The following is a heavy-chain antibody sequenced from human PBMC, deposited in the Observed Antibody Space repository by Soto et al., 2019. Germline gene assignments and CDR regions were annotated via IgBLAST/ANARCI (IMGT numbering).Heavy chain of an antibody. V-gene: IGHV3-30-3*01. CDR1: GFTISRYA. J-gene: IGHJ4*02. CDR3: ARQMAISGYDSLGY. CDR2: TAYDESEK. Sequence: QVQLVESGGGVVQPGRSLRLSCIGSGFTISRYAFHWVRQAPGKGLERVAVTAYDESEKYYGDSVKGRFTISRDHGKNALFLQMNRPRAEHTAVYYCARQMAISGYDSLGYWGQVTLVTVSA. D-gene: IGHD5-12*01.